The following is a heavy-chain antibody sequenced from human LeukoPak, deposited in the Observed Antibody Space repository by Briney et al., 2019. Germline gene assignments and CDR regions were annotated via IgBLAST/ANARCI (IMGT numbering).Heavy chain of an antibody. V-gene: IGHV1-2*02. CDR3: ARDYCSSTSCYADY. CDR1: GYTFTGYY. Sequence: GASVKVSCKASGYTFTGYYMHWVRQAPGQGLEWMGWINPNSGGTNYAQKFQGRVTMTRDTSISTAYMELSRLRSDDTAVYYCARDYCSSTSCYADYWGQGTLVTVSS. J-gene: IGHJ4*02. CDR2: INPNSGGT. D-gene: IGHD2-2*01.